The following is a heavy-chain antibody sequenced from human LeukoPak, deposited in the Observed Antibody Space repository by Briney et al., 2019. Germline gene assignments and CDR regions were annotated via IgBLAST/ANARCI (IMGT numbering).Heavy chain of an antibody. D-gene: IGHD4-11*01. V-gene: IGHV4-59*08. CDR2: VYYSEST. CDR3: ASFSDYRDFFDY. J-gene: IGHJ4*02. Sequence: PSETLSLTCTVSGGSFSGYYGIWIRQPPGKGLEWIGYVYYSESTKYNPPLKSRVTIPIDTSKNQFSLKLSSVTAADTAVYYCASFSDYRDFFDYWGQGPLVTVSS. CDR1: GGSFSGYY.